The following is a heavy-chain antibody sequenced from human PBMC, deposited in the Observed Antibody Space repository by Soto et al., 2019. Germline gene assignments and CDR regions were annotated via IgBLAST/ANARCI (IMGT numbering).Heavy chain of an antibody. CDR3: ARGVSSPSRDWFDP. D-gene: IGHD6-6*01. V-gene: IGHV3-21*01. CDR1: GFTFSSYS. CDR2: ISSSSSYI. Sequence: GGSLRLSCAASGFTFSSYSMNWVRQAPGKGLEWVSSISSSSSYIYYADSVKGRFTISRDNAKNSLYLQTNSLRAEDTAVYYCARGVSSPSRDWFDPWGQGTLVTVSS. J-gene: IGHJ5*02.